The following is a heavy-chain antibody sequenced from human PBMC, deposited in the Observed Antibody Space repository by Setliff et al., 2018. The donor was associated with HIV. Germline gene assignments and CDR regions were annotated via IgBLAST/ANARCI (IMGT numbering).Heavy chain of an antibody. D-gene: IGHD3-22*01. CDR3: ARARRDSYDRGRRNHYYIDV. J-gene: IGHJ6*03. Sequence: ASVKVSCKASGYTFSSYDINWVRQATGQGLEWMGWMKPNSGNTGYAQKFQGRDTMTRDTSISTAYMELNNLKFEDTAVYYLARARRDSYDRGRRNHYYIDVWGKGTTGTVSS. V-gene: IGHV1-8*02. CDR2: MKPNSGNT. CDR1: GYTFSSYD.